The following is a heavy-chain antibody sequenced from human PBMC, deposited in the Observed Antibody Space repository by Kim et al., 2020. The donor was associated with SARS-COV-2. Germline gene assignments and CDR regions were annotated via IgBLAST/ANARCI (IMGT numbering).Heavy chain of an antibody. CDR2: ISGSGGST. V-gene: IGHV3-23*01. Sequence: GGSLRLSCAASGFTFSSYAMSWVRQAPGKGLEWVSVISGSGGSTDYADSVKGRFTISRDNSKNTLYVQMNSLRAEDTAVYYCARDRYSSRWYGFRFDYWGQGTLVTVSS. CDR3: ARDRYSSRWYGFRFDY. D-gene: IGHD6-13*01. CDR1: GFTFSSYA. J-gene: IGHJ4*02.